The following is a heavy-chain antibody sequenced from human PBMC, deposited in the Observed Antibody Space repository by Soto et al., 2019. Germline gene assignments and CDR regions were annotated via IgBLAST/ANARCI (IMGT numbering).Heavy chain of an antibody. D-gene: IGHD2-8*02. CDR3: ARDKITGHFDY. CDR1: GGSFSGYY. J-gene: IGHJ4*02. V-gene: IGHV4-34*01. CDR2: INHSGST. Sequence: SETLSLTCAVYGGSFSGYYWTWIRQPPGTGLEWIGEINHSGSTNYNPPLKSRVTISVDTSKNQFSLKLTSVTAADTAVYYCARDKITGHFDYWGQGTLVTV.